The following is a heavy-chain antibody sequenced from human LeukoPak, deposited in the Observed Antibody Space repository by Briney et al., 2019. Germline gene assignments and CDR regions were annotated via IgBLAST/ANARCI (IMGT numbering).Heavy chain of an antibody. CDR1: GYTFTSNY. CDR2: IYPRDGST. V-gene: IGHV1-46*01. Sequence: ASVKVSCKASGYTFTSNYIHWVRQAPGQGLEWMGMIYPRDGSTSYAQEFQGRVTVTRDTSTSTVHMELSGLRSEDTAVYYCARDQEGFDYWGQGTLVTVSS. J-gene: IGHJ4*02. CDR3: ARDQEGFDY.